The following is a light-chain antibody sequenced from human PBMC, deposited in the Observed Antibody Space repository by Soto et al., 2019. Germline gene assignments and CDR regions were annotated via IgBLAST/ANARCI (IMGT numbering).Light chain of an antibody. V-gene: IGKV3-11*01. J-gene: IGKJ5*01. CDR3: QQRSSWPLT. CDR1: QSVSSY. Sequence: EIVLTQSPATLSLSPGDRATLSCRATQSVSSYLAWYQQKRGQAPRLLIYDATNRASGIPARFSGSGSGTDFTLTISSLEPEDFAVYFCQQRSSWPLTFGQGTRLEIK. CDR2: DAT.